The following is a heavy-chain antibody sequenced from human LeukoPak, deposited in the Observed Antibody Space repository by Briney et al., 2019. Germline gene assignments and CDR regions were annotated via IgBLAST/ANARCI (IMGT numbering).Heavy chain of an antibody. V-gene: IGHV1-2*02. CDR2: INPNSGGT. CDR1: GYTFTGYY. CDR3: ARIGYCGGDRYSGIGH. Sequence: GASVKVSCKASGYTFTGYYMHWVRQAPGQGLEWMGWINPNSGGTNYAQKFQGRVTMTRDTSISTAYMELSRLRSDDTAVYYCARIGYCGGDRYSGIGHWGQGTLVTVSS. D-gene: IGHD2-21*02. J-gene: IGHJ4*02.